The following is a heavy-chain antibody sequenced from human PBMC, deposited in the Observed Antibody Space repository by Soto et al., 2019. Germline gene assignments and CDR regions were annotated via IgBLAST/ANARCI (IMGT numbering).Heavy chain of an antibody. J-gene: IGHJ6*02. CDR3: AMFGAVTPLGYYYYGMDV. V-gene: IGHV1-69*12. Sequence: QVQLVQSGAEVKKPGSSVKVSCKASGGTFSSYAISWVRQAPGQGLEWMGGIIPIFGTANYAQKFQGRVTIAAEEPTSTAYLELSSLRSEDTAVYYCAMFGAVTPLGYYYYGMDVWGQGTTVTVSS. CDR2: IIPIFGTA. D-gene: IGHD3-10*02. CDR1: GGTFSSYA.